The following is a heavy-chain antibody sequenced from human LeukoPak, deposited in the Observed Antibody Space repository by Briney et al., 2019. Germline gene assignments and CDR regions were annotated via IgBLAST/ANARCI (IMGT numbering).Heavy chain of an antibody. J-gene: IGHJ4*02. Sequence: VASEKVSCKASGYTFTSYGISWVRQAPGQGLEWMGWISAYNGNTNYAQKLQGRVAMTTDTSTSTAYMELRSLRSDDTAVYYCARDAYYDSSTFDYWGQGTLVTVSS. CDR1: GYTFTSYG. V-gene: IGHV1-18*01. CDR2: ISAYNGNT. CDR3: ARDAYYDSSTFDY. D-gene: IGHD3-22*01.